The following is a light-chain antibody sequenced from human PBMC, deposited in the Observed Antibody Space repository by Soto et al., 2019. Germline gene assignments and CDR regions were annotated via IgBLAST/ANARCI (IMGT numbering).Light chain of an antibody. V-gene: IGLV1-44*01. CDR3: AAWDGSLDVVL. Sequence: FALTQPPSASGTPGQRVTISCSGSSSNIGTNTVNWYQQFPGSAPQLLLYNTNQRPSGVPGRFSGSKSGTSASLAISGLQSEDEADYYCAAWDGSLDVVLFGGGTKVTVL. CDR2: NTN. CDR1: SSNIGTNT. J-gene: IGLJ2*01.